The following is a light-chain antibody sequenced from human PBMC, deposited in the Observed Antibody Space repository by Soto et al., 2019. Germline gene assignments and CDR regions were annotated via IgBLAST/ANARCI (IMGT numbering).Light chain of an antibody. CDR1: QGISSW. J-gene: IGKJ5*01. Sequence: IHMTLSLFSVSLSVPYRVTITCRTSQGISSWLAWYQQKPGKAPKLLIYAASSLQSGVPSRFSGSGSGTDFTLTISIRQPEDFATHYCQQVNTFPPITFGQGTSLE. CDR3: QQVNTFPPIT. V-gene: IGKV1-12*01. CDR2: AAS.